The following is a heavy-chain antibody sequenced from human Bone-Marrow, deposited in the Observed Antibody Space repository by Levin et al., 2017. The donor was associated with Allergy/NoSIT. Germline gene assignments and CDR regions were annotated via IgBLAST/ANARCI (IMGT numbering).Heavy chain of an antibody. CDR2: IRSKAYGGTT. V-gene: IGHV3-49*04. D-gene: IGHD3-10*01. CDR3: TRDCSVTMLRGIGDGFDV. J-gene: IGHJ6*02. CDR1: GFTFRDYV. Sequence: GESLKISCTASGFTFRDYVMAWVRQAPGKGLESVGFIRSKAYGGTTEYAASVEGRFTISRDDSKSIVYLQMNSLKTEDTAVYYCTRDCSVTMLRGIGDGFDVWGQGTTVTVSS.